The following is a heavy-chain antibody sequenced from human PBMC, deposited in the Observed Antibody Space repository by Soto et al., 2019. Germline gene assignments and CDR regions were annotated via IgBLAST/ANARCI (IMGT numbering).Heavy chain of an antibody. D-gene: IGHD5-12*01. CDR2: ISGSGGST. CDR3: VKCGYTGLDPSPFDS. CDR1: GFTFSSYG. Sequence: GGSLRLSCAAPGFTFSSYGMHWVRQAPGKGLEWVSTISGSGGSTYYADSVKGRFTISRVNSKTTLYLQMNSLRAEDTAVYYCVKCGYTGLDPSPFDSWGQGTLVTVAS. V-gene: IGHV3-23*01. J-gene: IGHJ4*02.